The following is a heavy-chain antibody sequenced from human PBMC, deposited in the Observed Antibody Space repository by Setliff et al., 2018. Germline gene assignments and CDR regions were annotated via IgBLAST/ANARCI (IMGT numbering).Heavy chain of an antibody. CDR2: IIPIFGTA. J-gene: IGHJ6*02. Sequence: GASVKVSCKASGGTFSSYAISWVRQAPGQGLEWMGRIIPIFGTANYAQKFQGRVTITADKSTSTAYMELSSLRSEDTAVYYCARGRHPPWSGYYPYYYGMDVWGQGTTVTVSS. CDR3: ARGRHPPWSGYYPYYYGMDV. D-gene: IGHD3-3*01. V-gene: IGHV1-69*06. CDR1: GGTFSSYA.